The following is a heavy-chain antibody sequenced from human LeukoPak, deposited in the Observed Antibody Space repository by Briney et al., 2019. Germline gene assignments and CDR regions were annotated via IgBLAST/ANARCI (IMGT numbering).Heavy chain of an antibody. CDR1: GGSISSGDYY. CDR2: IYYSGST. V-gene: IGHV4-30-4*01. CDR3: ASGDYYDSSGYYPNAFDI. Sequence: SETRSLTCTVSGGSISSGDYYWSWIRQPPGKGLEWIGYIYYSGSTYYNPSLKSRVTISVDTSKNQFSLKLSSVTAADTAVYYCASGDYYDSSGYYPNAFDIWGQGTMVTVSS. J-gene: IGHJ3*02. D-gene: IGHD3-22*01.